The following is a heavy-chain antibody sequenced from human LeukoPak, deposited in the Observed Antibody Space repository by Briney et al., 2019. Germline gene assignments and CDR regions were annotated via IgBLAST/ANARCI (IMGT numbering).Heavy chain of an antibody. CDR1: GFTFSSFE. CDR2: ISSSGDTI. D-gene: IGHD3-9*01. V-gene: IGHV3-48*03. Sequence: GGSLRLSCAASGFTFSSFEMNWVRQAPGKGLEWVSHISSSGDTIFYAVSMKGRFTISRDNAKNSLYLQMNSLRARETAVYYCARNGNYDILTGYYTNPHFDYWGQGTLVTVSS. CDR3: ARNGNYDILTGYYTNPHFDY. J-gene: IGHJ4*02.